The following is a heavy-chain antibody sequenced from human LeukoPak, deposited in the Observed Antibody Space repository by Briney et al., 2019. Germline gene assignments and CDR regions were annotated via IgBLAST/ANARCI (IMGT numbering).Heavy chain of an antibody. Sequence: ASVKVSCKASGGTFSSYAISWVRQAPGQGLEWMGWISVFYGHTNYSQNFQGRLTMTTHTSTSTAYLELRSLRSDDTAVYYCVREVSAANAGYMDVWGKGTTVTISS. J-gene: IGHJ6*03. CDR2: ISVFYGHT. CDR1: GGTFSSYA. D-gene: IGHD6-13*01. V-gene: IGHV1-18*01. CDR3: VREVSAANAGYMDV.